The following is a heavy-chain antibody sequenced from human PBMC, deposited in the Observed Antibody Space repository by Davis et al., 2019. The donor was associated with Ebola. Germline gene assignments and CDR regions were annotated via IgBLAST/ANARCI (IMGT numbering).Heavy chain of an antibody. CDR3: ARGPAFSGGWYWNY. Sequence: TPSLSCAVYIGASTSYSWHSIRQSPGTGLEWIGDIRSGGSSNYNPSFQGRVTMSVDTSKNQFYLTMNSLTAADTAVYYCARGPAFSGGWYWNYWGQGTQVTVSS. J-gene: IGHJ4*02. V-gene: IGHV4-34*01. CDR2: IRSGGSS. CDR1: IGASTSYS. D-gene: IGHD6-19*01.